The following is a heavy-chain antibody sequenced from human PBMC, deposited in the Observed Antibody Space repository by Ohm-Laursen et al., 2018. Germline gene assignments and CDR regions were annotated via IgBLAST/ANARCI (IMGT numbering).Heavy chain of an antibody. D-gene: IGHD2-2*01. CDR3: AREKDIVVVPAALGGWFDP. CDR2: INISGT. J-gene: IGHJ5*02. V-gene: IGHV4-4*07. CDR1: GGSISSYY. Sequence: SETLSLTCAISGGSISSYYWSWIRQPAGKGLEWIGRINISGTNYNPSLKSRVTMLVDTSKNQFSLNLSSVTAADTAVYYCAREKDIVVVPAALGGWFDPWGQGTLVTVSS.